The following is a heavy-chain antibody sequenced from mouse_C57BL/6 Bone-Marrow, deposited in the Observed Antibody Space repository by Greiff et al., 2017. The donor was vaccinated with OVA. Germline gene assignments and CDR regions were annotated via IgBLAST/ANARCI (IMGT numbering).Heavy chain of an antibody. Sequence: EVQVVESGGDLVKPGGSLKLSCAASGFTFSSYGMSWVRQTPDKRLEWVATISSGGSYTYYPDSVKGRFTISRDNAKNTLYLQMSSLKSEDTAMYYCARHWVVATGGYFDVWGTGTTVTVSS. CDR2: ISSGGSYT. D-gene: IGHD1-1*01. J-gene: IGHJ1*03. CDR3: ARHWVVATGGYFDV. V-gene: IGHV5-6*01. CDR1: GFTFSSYG.